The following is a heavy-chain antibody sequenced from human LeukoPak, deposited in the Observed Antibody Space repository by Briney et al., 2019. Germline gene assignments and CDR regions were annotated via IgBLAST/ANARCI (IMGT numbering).Heavy chain of an antibody. V-gene: IGHV3-21*01. Sequence: GGSLRLSCAASGFIVSSNHMSWVRQAPGKGLEWVSSISSSSSSYIYYADSVKGRFTISRDNAKNSLYLQMNSLRAEDTAVYYCARDPYSGSYGNYYYYFMDVWGKGTTVTISS. D-gene: IGHD1-26*01. J-gene: IGHJ6*03. CDR3: ARDPYSGSYGNYYYYFMDV. CDR2: ISSSSSSYI. CDR1: GFIVSSNH.